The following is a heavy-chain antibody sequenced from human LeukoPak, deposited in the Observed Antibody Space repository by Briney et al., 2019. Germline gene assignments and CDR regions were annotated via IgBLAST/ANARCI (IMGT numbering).Heavy chain of an antibody. CDR2: INPNSGGT. D-gene: IGHD1-26*01. CDR3: ARGGDIVGATRYYFDY. J-gene: IGHJ4*02. V-gene: IGHV1-2*02. CDR1: GYTFTGYY. Sequence: GASVKVSCQASGYTFTGYYMHWVRQAPGQGLEWMGWINPNSGGTNYAQKFQGRVTMTRDTSISTAYMELSRLRSDDTAVYYCARGGDIVGATRYYFDYWGQGTLVTVSS.